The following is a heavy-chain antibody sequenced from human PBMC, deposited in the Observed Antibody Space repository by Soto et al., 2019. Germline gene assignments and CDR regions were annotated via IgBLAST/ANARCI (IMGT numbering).Heavy chain of an antibody. V-gene: IGHV3-21*01. Sequence: EVQLVESGGGLVKPGGSLRLSCAASGFTFSSYSMNWVRQAPGKGLEWVSSISSSSSYIYYADSVKGRFTISRDNAKNSLYLQMNSLRAEDTAVYYCARDQLLYGDPITWGDYYYGMDVWGKVTTVTVSS. D-gene: IGHD4-17*01. CDR3: ARDQLLYGDPITWGDYYYGMDV. J-gene: IGHJ6*04. CDR1: GFTFSSYS. CDR2: ISSSSSYI.